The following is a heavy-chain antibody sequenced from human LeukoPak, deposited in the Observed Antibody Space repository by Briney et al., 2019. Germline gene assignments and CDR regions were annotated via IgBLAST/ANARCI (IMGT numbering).Heavy chain of an antibody. CDR3: ARHVNWFDP. Sequence: PSETLSLTCTVSGGSISSSSYSWGWIRQPPGKGLEWIGSIYYSGSTYYNPSLKSRVTISVDTSKNQFSLKLSSVTAADTAVYYCARHVNWFDPWGQGTLVTVSS. V-gene: IGHV4-39*01. J-gene: IGHJ5*02. CDR1: GGSISSSSYS. CDR2: IYYSGST.